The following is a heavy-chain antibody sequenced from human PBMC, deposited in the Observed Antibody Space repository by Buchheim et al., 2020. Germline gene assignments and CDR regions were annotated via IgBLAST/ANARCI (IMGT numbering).Heavy chain of an antibody. CDR3: ARDGIAAPGYYYYGMDV. V-gene: IGHV3-66*01. CDR2: IYSGGST. Sequence: EVQLVESGGGLVQPGGSLRLSCAASGFTFSSYWMSWVRQAPGKGLEWVSVIYSGGSTYYADSVKGRFTISRDNSKNTLYLQMNSLRAEDTAVYYCARDGIAAPGYYYYGMDVWGQGTT. CDR1: GFTFSSYW. D-gene: IGHD6-13*01. J-gene: IGHJ6*02.